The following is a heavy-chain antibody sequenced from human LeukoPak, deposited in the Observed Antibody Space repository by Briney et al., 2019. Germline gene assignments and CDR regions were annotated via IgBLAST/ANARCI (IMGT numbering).Heavy chain of an antibody. CDR2: IYTSGST. J-gene: IGHJ3*02. CDR3: DKYGVAATVDAIDI. CDR1: VAPLRSYD. Sequence: PSETLSLTCTVSVAPLRSYDSRGLRKPAGKGLEWIGRIYTSGSTNYNPSLKSRVTMSVDTSQNQSSLTLSPATAADTAGYFFDKYGVAATVDAIDIWGEGTMVTVSS. V-gene: IGHV4-4*07. D-gene: IGHD2-15*01.